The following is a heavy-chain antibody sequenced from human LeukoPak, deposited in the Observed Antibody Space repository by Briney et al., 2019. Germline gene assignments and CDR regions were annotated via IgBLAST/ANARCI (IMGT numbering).Heavy chain of an antibody. D-gene: IGHD3-22*01. CDR2: IYYSGST. J-gene: IGHJ4*02. V-gene: IGHV4-59*12. CDR3: ARDDSSGYYYFDY. CDR1: GGSISSYY. Sequence: SETLSLTCTVSGGSISSYYWSWIRQPPGKGLEWIGYIYYSGSTNYNPSLKSRVTISVDTSKNQFSLKLSSVTAADTAVYYCARDDSSGYYYFDYWGQGTLVTVSS.